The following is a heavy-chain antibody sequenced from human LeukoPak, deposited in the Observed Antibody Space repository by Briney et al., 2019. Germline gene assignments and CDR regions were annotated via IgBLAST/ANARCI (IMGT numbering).Heavy chain of an antibody. V-gene: IGHV1-69*13. CDR3: AREYRGVPAADYYMDV. D-gene: IGHD2-2*01. CDR2: VIPIFGTA. CDR1: GGTFSSYA. Sequence: SVKVSCKASGGTFSSYAISWVRQAPGQGLEWMGGVIPIFGTANYAQKFQGRVTITADESTSTAYMELSSLRSEDTAVYYCAREYRGVPAADYYMDVWGKGTTVTVSS. J-gene: IGHJ6*03.